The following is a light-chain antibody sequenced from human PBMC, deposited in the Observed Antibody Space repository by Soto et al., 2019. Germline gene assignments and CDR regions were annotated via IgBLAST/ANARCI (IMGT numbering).Light chain of an antibody. CDR3: QQADSFPLT. CDR1: QSISRY. J-gene: IGKJ4*01. CDR2: AAS. V-gene: IGKV1-39*01. Sequence: DIHMTQSPSSLSSSLGDRVTITCRASQSISRYLNWYQQKPGKDPKLLIYAASSLQSGLPSRFTGSGSGTDFTLTINSLHPEDFATYYCQQADSFPLTFGGGTKV.